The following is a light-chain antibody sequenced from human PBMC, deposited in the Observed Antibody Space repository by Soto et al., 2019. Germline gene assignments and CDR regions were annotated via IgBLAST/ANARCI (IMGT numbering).Light chain of an antibody. CDR3: QQHNNWPYT. J-gene: IGKJ2*01. Sequence: EVVMTQSPATLSVSPGESATLSCRASQTVSSNVAWYQQRPGQAPRLLIDGAFTRATGVPARFSGSRSGTEFTLTISSPQSEDFALYYCQQHNNWPYTFGQGPNWRSN. V-gene: IGKV3-15*01. CDR2: GAF. CDR1: QTVSSN.